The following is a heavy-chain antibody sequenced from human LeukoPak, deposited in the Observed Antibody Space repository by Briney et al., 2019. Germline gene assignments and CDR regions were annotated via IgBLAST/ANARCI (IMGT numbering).Heavy chain of an antibody. CDR1: GGSISSGGYY. CDR2: IYYSGST. Sequence: SETLSLTCTVSGGSISSGGYYWSWIRQHPGKGLEWIGYIYYSGSTYYNPSLKSRVTISVDTSKNQFSPKLSSVTAADTAVYYCARGVYYGSGRTDAFDIWGQGTMVTVSS. V-gene: IGHV4-31*03. D-gene: IGHD3-10*01. CDR3: ARGVYYGSGRTDAFDI. J-gene: IGHJ3*02.